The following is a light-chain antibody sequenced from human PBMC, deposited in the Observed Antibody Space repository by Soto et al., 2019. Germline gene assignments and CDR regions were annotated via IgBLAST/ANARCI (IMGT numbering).Light chain of an antibody. CDR1: QSISSW. CDR2: KAS. Sequence: GDRVTIPCRASQSISSWLAWYQQKPGKAPKLLIYKASSLESGVPSRFSGSGSGTEFTLTISSLQPDDFATYYCQQYNSYWWTFGQGTKVDIK. V-gene: IGKV1-5*03. CDR3: QQYNSYWWT. J-gene: IGKJ1*01.